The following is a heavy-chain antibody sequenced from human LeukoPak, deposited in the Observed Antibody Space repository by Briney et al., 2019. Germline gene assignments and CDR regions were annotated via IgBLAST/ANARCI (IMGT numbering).Heavy chain of an antibody. Sequence: SEALSLTCIVSGDSLSSYYWSWIRQPPGRGLEGIGYIYYSGSTNYNPSLKSRVTISVDTSKNQFSLKLSSVTAADTAVYYCARLYYDSSRYPNWFDPWGQGTLVTVSS. CDR2: IYYSGST. CDR3: ARLYYDSSRYPNWFDP. J-gene: IGHJ5*02. V-gene: IGHV4-59*08. CDR1: GDSLSSYY. D-gene: IGHD3-22*01.